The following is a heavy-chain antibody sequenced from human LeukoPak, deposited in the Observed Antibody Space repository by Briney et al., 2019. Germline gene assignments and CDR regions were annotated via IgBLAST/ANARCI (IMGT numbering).Heavy chain of an antibody. CDR1: GFTFSSYG. V-gene: IGHV3-33*01. D-gene: IGHD3-16*02. Sequence: QPGRSLRLSCAASGFTFSSYGMHWVSQAPGKGLEWVAVIWYDGRNKFYADSLKGRFTISRDNSKNMLYLQMNSLRAEDTAVYYCARVNRGDAFDIWGQGTLVTVSS. CDR2: IWYDGRNK. J-gene: IGHJ3*02. CDR3: ARVNRGDAFDI.